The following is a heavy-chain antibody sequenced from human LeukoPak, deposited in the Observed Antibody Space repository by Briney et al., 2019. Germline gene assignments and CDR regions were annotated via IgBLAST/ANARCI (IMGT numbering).Heavy chain of an antibody. CDR2: IIPIVGTA. CDR3: ARVGLDSSGWYVGWFDP. CDR1: GGTFSSYA. V-gene: IGHV1-69*05. J-gene: IGHJ5*02. Sequence: SVTVSCKASGGTFSSYAISWVRQAPGQGLEWMGRIIPIVGTANYAQKFQGRVTITTDESTSTAYMELSSLRSEDTAVYYCARVGLDSSGWYVGWFDPWGQGTLVTVSS. D-gene: IGHD6-19*01.